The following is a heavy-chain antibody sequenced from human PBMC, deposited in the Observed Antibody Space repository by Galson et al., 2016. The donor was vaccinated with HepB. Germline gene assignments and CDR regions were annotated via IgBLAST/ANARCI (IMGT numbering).Heavy chain of an antibody. CDR1: GGSISSNF. J-gene: IGHJ6*04. CDR2: IYYSGST. CDR3: ARDLSVAGLGYYNNGMDV. Sequence: SETLSLTCSVSGGSISSNFWSWLRQPPEKGLEWIGYIYYSGSTNYSPSLKSRVTISLDTSKNQFSLKLTSVTAADTAVYYCARDLSVAGLGYYNNGMDVWGKGITVTVSS. V-gene: IGHV4-59*01. D-gene: IGHD6-19*01.